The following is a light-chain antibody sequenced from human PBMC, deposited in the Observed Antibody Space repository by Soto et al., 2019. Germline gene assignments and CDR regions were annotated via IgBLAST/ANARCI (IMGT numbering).Light chain of an antibody. J-gene: IGLJ1*01. Sequence: QSALTQPPSASGSPGQSVTISCTGTSSDVGGYNYVSWYQQHPGKAPKLMIYEVSKRPSGAPDRFSGSKSGNTASLTVSGLQAEDEADYYCSSYAGSNNFGVFGTGTKLTVL. V-gene: IGLV2-8*01. CDR1: SSDVGGYNY. CDR3: SSYAGSNNFGV. CDR2: EVS.